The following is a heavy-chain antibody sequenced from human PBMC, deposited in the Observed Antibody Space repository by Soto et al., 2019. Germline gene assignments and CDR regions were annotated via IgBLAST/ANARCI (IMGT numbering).Heavy chain of an antibody. V-gene: IGHV1-3*01. CDR2: INAGNGNT. J-gene: IGHJ3*02. D-gene: IGHD2-15*01. Sequence: ASVKVSCKASGYTFTSYAMHWVRQAPGQRLEWMGWINAGNGNTKYSQKLQGRVTITRDTSASTAYMELSSLRSEDTAVYYCAIGYCSGFICYSICRLGLLDISAQGTIVPVSS. CDR3: AIGYCSGFICYSICRLGLLDI. CDR1: GYTFTSYA.